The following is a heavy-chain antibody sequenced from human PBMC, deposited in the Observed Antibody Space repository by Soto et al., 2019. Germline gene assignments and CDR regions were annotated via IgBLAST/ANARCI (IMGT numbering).Heavy chain of an antibody. Sequence: SETLSLTCAVSGSSISSGGYSWSWLRQPPGKGLEWIGYIFHSGSTYYNPSLKSRVTISVDGSKNHFSLELSSVTAADTAVYYCARGSNWFDPWGQGTLVTVSS. V-gene: IGHV4-30-2*01. CDR2: IFHSGST. CDR1: GSSISSGGYS. J-gene: IGHJ5*02. CDR3: ARGSNWFDP.